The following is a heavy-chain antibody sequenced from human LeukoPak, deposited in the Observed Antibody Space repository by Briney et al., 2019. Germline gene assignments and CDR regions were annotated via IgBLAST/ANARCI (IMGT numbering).Heavy chain of an antibody. CDR3: ARRSERSAPTDY. CDR2: IYHSGST. V-gene: IGHV4-38-2*01. D-gene: IGHD6-19*01. CDR1: GYSISSGYY. Sequence: PSETLSLTCAVSGYSISSGYYWGWIRQPPGKGLEWIGSIYHSGSTYYNPSLKSRVTISVDTSKNQFSLKLSSVTAADTAVYYCARRSERSAPTDYWGQGTLVTVSS. J-gene: IGHJ4*02.